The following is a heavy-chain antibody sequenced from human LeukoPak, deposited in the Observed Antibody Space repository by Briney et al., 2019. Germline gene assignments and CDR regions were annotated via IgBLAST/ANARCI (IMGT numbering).Heavy chain of an antibody. CDR1: GGSISSYY. CDR2: TYTTGST. CDR3: AREALLKYYFDY. J-gene: IGHJ4*02. Sequence: SETLSLTCTVSGGSISSYYWSWIRQPAGKGLEWIGHTYTTGSTNYNPSLKSRVTMSIDTSKNQFSLELNSVTAADTAVYYCAREALLKYYFDYWGQGTLVTVSS. V-gene: IGHV4-4*07.